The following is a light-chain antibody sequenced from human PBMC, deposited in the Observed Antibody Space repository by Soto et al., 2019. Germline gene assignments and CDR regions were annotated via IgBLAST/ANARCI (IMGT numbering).Light chain of an antibody. CDR3: SSYTSSSTPHVV. Sequence: QSALTQPASVSGSPGQSITISCTGTSSDVGGYNYVSWYQQHPGKAPKLMIYEVSNRPSGVSNRFSGSKSGNTASLTISGLQAEDEADYYCSSYTSSSTPHVVFGGETKLTVL. V-gene: IGLV2-14*01. CDR1: SSDVGGYNY. J-gene: IGLJ2*01. CDR2: EVS.